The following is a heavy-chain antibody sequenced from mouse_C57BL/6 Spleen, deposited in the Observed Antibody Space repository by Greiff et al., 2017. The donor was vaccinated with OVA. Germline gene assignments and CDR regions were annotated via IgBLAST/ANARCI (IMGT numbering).Heavy chain of an antibody. Sequence: QVQLKESGPGLVAPSPSLSITCTVSGFSLTSYGVDWVRQTPGKGLEWLGVIWGGGSTNYNSALMSRLSISKDKSKGKVFVKMNSLQTDDTAMYYCAKHEDYDYAWFAYWGQGTLVTVSA. CDR2: IWGGGST. D-gene: IGHD2-4*01. V-gene: IGHV2-9*01. CDR3: AKHEDYDYAWFAY. CDR1: GFSLTSYG. J-gene: IGHJ3*01.